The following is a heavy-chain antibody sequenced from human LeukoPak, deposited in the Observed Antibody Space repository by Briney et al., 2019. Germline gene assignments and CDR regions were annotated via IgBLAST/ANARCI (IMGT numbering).Heavy chain of an antibody. J-gene: IGHJ5*02. V-gene: IGHV1-69*04. CDR1: GGTFSSYA. Sequence: SVKVSCKASGGTFSSYAISWVRQAPGQGLEWMGRIIPILGIANYAQKLQGRVTITADKSTSTAYMELSSLRSEDTAVYYCARGSMTTVVTENWFDPWGRGTLVTVSS. CDR3: ARGSMTTVVTENWFDP. CDR2: IIPILGIA. D-gene: IGHD4-23*01.